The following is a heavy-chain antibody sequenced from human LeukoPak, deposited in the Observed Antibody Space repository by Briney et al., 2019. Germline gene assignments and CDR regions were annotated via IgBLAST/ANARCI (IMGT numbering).Heavy chain of an antibody. J-gene: IGHJ6*02. CDR3: AKSRGQYGDYLFYYYGMDV. CDR2: ISDSGVIT. D-gene: IGHD4-17*01. Sequence: AGGSLRLSCAASGFTFSNYAMSWVRQAPGKGLEWVSGISDSGVITYHADSVKGRFTISRDNSKNTLYLQMNSLRAEDTALYYCAKSRGQYGDYLFYYYGMDVWGQGTTVTVSS. CDR1: GFTFSNYA. V-gene: IGHV3-23*01.